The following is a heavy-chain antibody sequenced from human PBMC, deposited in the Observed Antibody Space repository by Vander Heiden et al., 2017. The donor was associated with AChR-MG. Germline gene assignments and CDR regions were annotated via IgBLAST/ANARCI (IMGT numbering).Heavy chain of an antibody. D-gene: IGHD3-3*01. CDR1: GFTFSSYG. CDR3: AKDAMSDFWSGYPDY. J-gene: IGHJ4*02. CDR2: IRNDGGNK. V-gene: IGHV3-30*02. Sequence: VQLVESGGGVVQPGGSLRLSCAASGFTFSSYGMHWGRQAPGKGLEWVTFIRNDGGNKYYGDSVKGRFTISRDNSKNTLYLQMNSLRAEDTAVHYCAKDAMSDFWSGYPDYWGQGTLVTVSS.